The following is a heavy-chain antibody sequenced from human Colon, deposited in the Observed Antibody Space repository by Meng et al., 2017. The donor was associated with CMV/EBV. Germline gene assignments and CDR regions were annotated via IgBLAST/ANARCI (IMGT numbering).Heavy chain of an antibody. D-gene: IGHD6-25*01. CDR2: IHYTGLT. V-gene: IGHV4-59*01. CDR3: ARGTITAKADL. J-gene: IGHJ5*02. Sequence: SETLSLTCTVSGGSISDYYWHWMRQPPGKGLEWIGYIHYTGLTNYSPSLKSRITMAVDTPKNQSSLTLTSVTAADTAVFYCARGTITAKADLWGQGALVTVSS. CDR1: GGSISDYY.